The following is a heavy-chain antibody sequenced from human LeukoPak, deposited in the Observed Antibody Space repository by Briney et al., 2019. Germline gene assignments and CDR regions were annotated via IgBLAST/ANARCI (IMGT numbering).Heavy chain of an antibody. CDR1: GYTFTSYG. J-gene: IGHJ4*02. CDR3: ARDPNYYDSSGYWTPLVYFDY. CDR2: ISAYNGNA. Sequence: ASVKVSCKASGYTFTSYGISWVRQAPGQGLEWMGWISAYNGNANYAQKLQGGVTMTTDTSTSTAYMELSSLRSEDTAVYYRARDPNYYDSSGYWTPLVYFDYWGQGTLVTVSS. D-gene: IGHD3-22*01. V-gene: IGHV1-18*01.